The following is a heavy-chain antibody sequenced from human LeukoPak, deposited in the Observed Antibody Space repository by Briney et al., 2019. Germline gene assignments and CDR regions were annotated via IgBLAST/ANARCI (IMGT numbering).Heavy chain of an antibody. D-gene: IGHD3-10*01. CDR3: ARTPGSGSHPVLYYFDY. CDR2: IYSGGST. V-gene: IGHV3-53*01. CDR1: GFTVSSNY. Sequence: PGGSLRLSCAASGFTVSSNYMNWVRQAPGKGLEWVSVIYSGGSTYYADSVKGRFTISRDNSKNTLYLQMNSLRAEDTAVYYCARTPGSGSHPVLYYFDYWGQGTLVTVSS. J-gene: IGHJ4*02.